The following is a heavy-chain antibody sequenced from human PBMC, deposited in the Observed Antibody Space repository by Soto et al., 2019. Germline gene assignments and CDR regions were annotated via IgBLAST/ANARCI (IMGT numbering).Heavy chain of an antibody. D-gene: IGHD3-16*02. J-gene: IGHJ4*02. Sequence: QVQLVQSGAEVKKPGASVKVSCKASGYTFTSYGISWVRQAPGQGLEWMGWISAYNGNTNYAQKLQGRVTMTTDTSTSTAYMELRSLRSDDTAVYYCATESEFQGAYIWGSYRQKYFDYWGQGTLVTVSS. CDR3: ATESEFQGAYIWGSYRQKYFDY. CDR2: ISAYNGNT. V-gene: IGHV1-18*01. CDR1: GYTFTSYG.